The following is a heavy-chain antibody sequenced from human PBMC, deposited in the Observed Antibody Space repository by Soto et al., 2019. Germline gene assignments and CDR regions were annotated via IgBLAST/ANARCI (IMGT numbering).Heavy chain of an antibody. CDR3: ARGRTIFGVVNFDY. CDR1: GGTLSNYA. V-gene: IGHV1-69*01. CDR2: VIPIFSIM. J-gene: IGHJ4*02. Sequence: QVQLVQSGAEVKKPGSSVKVSCKASGGTLSNYAIAWVRLAPGQGLEWVGGVIPIFSIMKYAQRFQDRVPCTADDSTNTAYMELSSLTSEDTAVYYCARGRTIFGVVNFDYWGQGTLVTVSS. D-gene: IGHD3-3*01.